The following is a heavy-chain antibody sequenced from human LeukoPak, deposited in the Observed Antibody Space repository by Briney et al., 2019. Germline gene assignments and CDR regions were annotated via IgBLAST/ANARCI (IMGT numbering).Heavy chain of an antibody. CDR1: GFTFSSYA. CDR3: AKGLYDFWSGYYVPTLSGYFDY. Sequence: PGGSLRLSCAASGFTFSSYAMSWVRQAPGKGLEWVSAISGSGGSTYYADSVKGRFTISRDNSKNTLYLQMNSLRAEDTAVYYCAKGLYDFWSGYYVPTLSGYFDYWGQGTLVTVSS. J-gene: IGHJ4*02. V-gene: IGHV3-23*01. D-gene: IGHD3-3*01. CDR2: ISGSGGST.